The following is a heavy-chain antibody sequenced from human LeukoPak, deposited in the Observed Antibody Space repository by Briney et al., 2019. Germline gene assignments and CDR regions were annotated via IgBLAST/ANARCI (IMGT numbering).Heavy chain of an antibody. V-gene: IGHV1-2*02. D-gene: IGHD3-10*01. CDR1: RYTFTRYS. CDR2: INPNSGGT. J-gene: IGHJ4*02. Sequence: ASVKVSCKAYRYTFTRYSMHWLRQAPGQGLEWMGWINPNSGGTNYAQKFQGRVTMTRDTSISTAYMELSSLRSDDTAVYYCARVVHSGGDYWGQGTLVTVSS. CDR3: ARVVHSGGDY.